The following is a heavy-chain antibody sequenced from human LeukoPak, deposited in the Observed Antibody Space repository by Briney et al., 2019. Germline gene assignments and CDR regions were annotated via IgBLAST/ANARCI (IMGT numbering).Heavy chain of an antibody. CDR3: AREVAYCGGDCYFAL. V-gene: IGHV1-2*06. D-gene: IGHD2-21*02. CDR2: INPTSGGT. J-gene: IGHJ4*02. CDR1: GYTFTGYY. Sequence: ASVKVSCKASGYTFTGYYMHWVRQAPGQGLECMGRINPTSGGTNYAEMLQGRVSTTRETSISTAYMELSRLRSDDTAVYYCAREVAYCGGDCYFALWGQGTLVTVSS.